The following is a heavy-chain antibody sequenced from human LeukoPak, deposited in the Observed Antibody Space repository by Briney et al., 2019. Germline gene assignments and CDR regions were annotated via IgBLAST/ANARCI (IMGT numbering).Heavy chain of an antibody. Sequence: PSETLSLTCTVSGYSISSGYYWGWIRQPPGKGLEWIGSIYHSGSTYYNPSLKSRVTISVDTSKNQFSLKLSSVTAADTAVYYCARSGSYSGIGAFDIWGQGTMVTVSS. J-gene: IGHJ3*02. V-gene: IGHV4-38-2*02. CDR2: IYHSGST. CDR3: ARSGSYSGIGAFDI. CDR1: GYSISSGYY. D-gene: IGHD1-26*01.